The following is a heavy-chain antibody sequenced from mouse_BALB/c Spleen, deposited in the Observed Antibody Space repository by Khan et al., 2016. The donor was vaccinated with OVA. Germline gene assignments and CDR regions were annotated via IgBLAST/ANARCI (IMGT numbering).Heavy chain of an antibody. V-gene: IGHV3-2*02. CDR3: ARGNYYGYALDY. J-gene: IGHJ4*01. Sequence: KLLESGPGLVKPSQSLSLTCTVNGYSITSNYAWNWIRQFPGNKLEWMGYISYSGSTNYNPSLKSRLSITRDTSKNQFFLLLHSVTTEDSATDYCARGNYYGYALDYWGQGTSVTVSS. CDR1: GYSITSNYA. D-gene: IGHD1-1*01. CDR2: ISYSGST.